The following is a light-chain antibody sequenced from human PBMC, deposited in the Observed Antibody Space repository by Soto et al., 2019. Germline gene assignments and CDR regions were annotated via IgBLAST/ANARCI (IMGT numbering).Light chain of an antibody. J-gene: IGKJ2*01. Sequence: EIVMTQSPGTLSLSPGERATISCRASQVIGSRYLAWYHQKSGQAPRLLIYGASSRATGIPDRFSGSGSGTDFTRTISRREPEDFGVYYCQQFGSSNPHTFGQGTKLEIK. V-gene: IGKV3-20*01. CDR3: QQFGSSNPHT. CDR2: GAS. CDR1: QVIGSRY.